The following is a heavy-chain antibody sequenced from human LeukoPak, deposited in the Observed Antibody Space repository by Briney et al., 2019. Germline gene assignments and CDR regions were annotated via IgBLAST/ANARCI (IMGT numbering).Heavy chain of an antibody. D-gene: IGHD5-18*01. V-gene: IGHV3-66*01. CDR2: IYSGGST. Sequence: GGSLRLSCAASGFTVSSNYMSWVRQAPGKGLEWVSVIYSGGSTYYADSVKGRFTTSRDNSKNTLYLQMNSLRAEDTAVYYCARAYSYGYPNDAFDIWGQGTMVTVSS. CDR3: ARAYSYGYPNDAFDI. CDR1: GFTVSSNY. J-gene: IGHJ3*02.